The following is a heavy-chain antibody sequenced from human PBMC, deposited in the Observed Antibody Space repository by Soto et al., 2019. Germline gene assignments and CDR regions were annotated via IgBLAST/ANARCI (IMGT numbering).Heavy chain of an antibody. J-gene: IGHJ5*02. CDR3: ARGTITIFGVVNNWFDP. Sequence: WASVKVSCKASGYTFTGYYMHWVRQAPGQGLEWMGWINPNSGGTNYAQKFQGRVTMTRDTSISTAYMELSRLRSDDTAVYYCARGTITIFGVVNNWFDPWGQGTLVTVSS. V-gene: IGHV1-2*02. CDR2: INPNSGGT. CDR1: GYTFTGYY. D-gene: IGHD3-3*01.